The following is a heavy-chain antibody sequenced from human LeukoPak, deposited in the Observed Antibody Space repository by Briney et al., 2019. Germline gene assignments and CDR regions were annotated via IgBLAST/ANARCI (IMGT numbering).Heavy chain of an antibody. D-gene: IGHD3-3*01. V-gene: IGHV3-23*01. J-gene: IGHJ3*02. CDR3: AKDRDYDFWSGYLTYDAFDI. CDR1: GLTFSTSG. Sequence: PGGSLRLSCTASGLTFSTSGFNWVRQAPGKGLEWVSAISGSGGSTYYADSVKGRFTISRDNSKNTLYLQMNSLRAEDTAVYYCAKDRDYDFWSGYLTYDAFDIWGQGTMVTVSS. CDR2: ISGSGGST.